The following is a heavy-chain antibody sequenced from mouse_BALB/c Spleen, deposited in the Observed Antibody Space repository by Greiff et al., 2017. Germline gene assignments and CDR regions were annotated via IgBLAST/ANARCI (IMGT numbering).Heavy chain of an antibody. J-gene: IGHJ2*01. V-gene: IGHV1-14*01. CDR2: INPYNGGT. Sequence: VQLQQSGPELVKPGASVKMSCKASGYTFTSYVMHWVKQKPGQGLEWIGYINPYNGGTSYNQKFKGKATLTVDKSSSTAYMELLSLTSEDSAVYYCARSLYGNYFDYWGQGTTLTVSS. D-gene: IGHD2-10*02. CDR1: GYTFTSYV. CDR3: ARSLYGNYFDY.